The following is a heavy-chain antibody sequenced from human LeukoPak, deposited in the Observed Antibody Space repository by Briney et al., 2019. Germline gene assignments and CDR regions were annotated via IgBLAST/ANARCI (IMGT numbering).Heavy chain of an antibody. J-gene: IGHJ4*02. V-gene: IGHV1-2*02. D-gene: IGHD2-2*01. Sequence: ASVKVSCKTSGYTFSDYSIHWVRQAPGQGLEWMGWINPKSGGTTYARKFQGRVTLTGDTSISTTYMEVTRLRPDDTAVYYCARDLFSEVTYQGEIAYFGQWGPGTLVSVSS. CDR3: ARDLFSEVTYQGEIAYFGQ. CDR1: GYTFSDYS. CDR2: INPKSGGT.